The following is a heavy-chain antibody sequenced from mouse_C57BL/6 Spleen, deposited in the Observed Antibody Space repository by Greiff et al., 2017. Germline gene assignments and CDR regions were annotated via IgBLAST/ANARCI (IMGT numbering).Heavy chain of an antibody. CDR2: IYPGSGNT. V-gene: IGHV1-76*01. Sequence: QVQLQQSGAELVRPGASVKLSCKASGYTFTDYYINWVKQRPGQGLEWIARIYPGSGNTYYNEKFKGKATLTAEKSSSTAYMQLSSLTSEDSAVYFCARKQLPNYYAMDYWGQGTSVTVSS. CDR3: ARKQLPNYYAMDY. J-gene: IGHJ4*01. D-gene: IGHD2-12*01. CDR1: GYTFTDYY.